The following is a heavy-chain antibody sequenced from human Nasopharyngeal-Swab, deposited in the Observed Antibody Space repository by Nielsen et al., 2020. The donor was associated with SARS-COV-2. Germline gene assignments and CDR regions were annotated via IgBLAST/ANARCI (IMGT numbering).Heavy chain of an antibody. CDR1: GGSISSGGYY. CDR2: IYYSGST. D-gene: IGHD2-2*02. J-gene: IGHJ6*03. CDR3: ARDTAIHPGGYYYYMDV. V-gene: IGHV4-31*03. Sequence: LSLTCTVSGGSISSGGYYWSWIRQHPGKGLEWIGYIYYSGSTYYNPSLKSRVTISVDTSKNQFSLKLSSVTAADTAVYYCARDTAIHPGGYYYYMDVWGKGTTVTVSS.